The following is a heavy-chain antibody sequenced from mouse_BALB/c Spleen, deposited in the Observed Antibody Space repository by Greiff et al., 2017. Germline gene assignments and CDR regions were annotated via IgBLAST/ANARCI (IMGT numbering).Heavy chain of an antibody. CDR1: GYSFTSYW. D-gene: IGHD2-1*01. V-gene: IGHV1S126*01. J-gene: IGHJ3*01. CDR3: ARGGNYGWFAY. CDR2: IDPSDSET. Sequence: VQLQQSGPQLVRPGASVKISCKASGYSFTSYWMHWVKQRPGQGLEWIGMIDPSDSETRLNQKFKDKATLTVDKSSSTAYMQLSSPTSEDSAVYYCARGGNYGWFAYWGQGTLVTVSA.